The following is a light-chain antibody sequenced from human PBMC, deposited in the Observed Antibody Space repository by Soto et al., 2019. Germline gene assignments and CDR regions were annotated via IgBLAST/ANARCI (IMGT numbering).Light chain of an antibody. CDR2: DVT. V-gene: IGLV2-11*01. CDR1: SSDVGGYNY. J-gene: IGLJ2*01. CDR3: CSYGGGYTPLL. Sequence: QSALTQPRSVSGSPGQSVTISCTGTSSDVGGYNYVSWYQQHPGQAPKLMIYDVTKRPSGVPDRFSGSKSGNTASLSISGLQAEDEADYYFCSYGGGYTPLLFGGGTKLTVL.